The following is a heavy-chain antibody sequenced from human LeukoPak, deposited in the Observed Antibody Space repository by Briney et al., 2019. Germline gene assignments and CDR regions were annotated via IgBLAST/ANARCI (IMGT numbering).Heavy chain of an antibody. V-gene: IGHV4-59*01. Sequence: SETLSLTCTVSGGSISSYYWSWIRQPPGKGLEWIGYIYYSGSTNYNPSLKSRVTISVDTSKNQFSLKLSSVTAADTAVYYCARDYQEVDTAMVKPLLDAFDIWGQGTMVTVSS. J-gene: IGHJ3*02. CDR3: ARDYQEVDTAMVKPLLDAFDI. CDR2: IYYSGST. D-gene: IGHD5-18*01. CDR1: GGSISSYY.